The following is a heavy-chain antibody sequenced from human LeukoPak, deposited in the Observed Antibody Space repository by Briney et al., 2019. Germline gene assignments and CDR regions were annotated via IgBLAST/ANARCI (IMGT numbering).Heavy chain of an antibody. J-gene: IGHJ3*02. CDR1: GFTFSSYW. D-gene: IGHD3/OR15-3a*01. CDR2: VKQDGSEK. Sequence: GGSLRLSCAASGFTFSSYWMSWVRQAPGKGLEWVANVKQDGSEKKYMDSVEGRFTISRDNAKNSLYLQMNSLRAEDTAVYYCARDRAVRWTGSLNIWGQGTMVTVSS. V-gene: IGHV3-7*01. CDR3: ARDRAVRWTGSLNI.